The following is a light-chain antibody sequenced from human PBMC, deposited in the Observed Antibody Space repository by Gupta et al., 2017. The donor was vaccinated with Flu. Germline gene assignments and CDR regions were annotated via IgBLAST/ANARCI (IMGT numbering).Light chain of an antibody. CDR2: KAS. Sequence: DIQMTQSPSTLSASVGDRVTITCRASQSISTWLAWYQQKPGRAPNLLIFKASRLESGVPSRFSGSGSGTEFTLTISSLQPDDFATYYCQHYNSDSSTFGQGTKVEIK. J-gene: IGKJ1*01. CDR3: QHYNSDSST. CDR1: QSISTW. V-gene: IGKV1-5*03.